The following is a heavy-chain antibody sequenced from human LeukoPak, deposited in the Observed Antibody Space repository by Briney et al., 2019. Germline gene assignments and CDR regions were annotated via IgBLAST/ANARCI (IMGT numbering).Heavy chain of an antibody. J-gene: IGHJ4*02. Sequence: PSETLSLTCAVSGDSVSSTTYFWSWIRQPPGKGLEWIGHVSYSGTTNYNPSLKSRVTLSIDRSKNQFSLKLSSVTAADTAVYYCARDKGSDPNRLVQFDYWGQGSLVTVSS. CDR3: ARDKGSDPNRLVQFDY. CDR2: VSYSGTT. V-gene: IGHV4-61*01. D-gene: IGHD3-9*01. CDR1: GDSVSSTTYF.